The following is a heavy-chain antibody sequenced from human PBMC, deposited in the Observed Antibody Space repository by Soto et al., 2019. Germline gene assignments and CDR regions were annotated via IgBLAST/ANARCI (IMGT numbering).Heavy chain of an antibody. CDR1: GGNIGDGCCC. Sequence: SLLQRVPCTVAGGNIGDGCCCRSWIRQHPGKGLEWIGYIYYSGTTYYNPSLKSRVTISVDTSKNQFSLKLSYVTGADTAVYYCARQPDYWGQGTLVTVSS. CDR3: ARQPDY. J-gene: IGHJ4*02. V-gene: IGHV4-31*03. CDR2: IYYSGTT.